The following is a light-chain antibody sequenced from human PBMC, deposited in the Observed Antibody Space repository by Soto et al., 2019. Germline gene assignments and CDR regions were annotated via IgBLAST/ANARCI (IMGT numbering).Light chain of an antibody. J-gene: IGLJ7*01. CDR3: SVYTRTSTDV. CDR1: ASNIGRDP. CDR2: DVS. V-gene: IGLV1-44*01. Sequence: QSVLTQPPSASGAPGQRVTISCSGSASNIGRDPVNWYQQVPGTAPKLMIYDVSNRPSGVPDRFSGSRSGNTASLTISGLQAEDEGDYYCSVYTRTSTDVFGTGTQLTVL.